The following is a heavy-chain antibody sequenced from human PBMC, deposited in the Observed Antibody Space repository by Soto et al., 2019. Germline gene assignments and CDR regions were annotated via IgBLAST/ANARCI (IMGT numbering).Heavy chain of an antibody. D-gene: IGHD6-13*01. J-gene: IGHJ3*02. V-gene: IGHV1-24*01. CDR3: ATPDYSSTGHAFDI. CDR1: GYTLTELS. CDR2: FDPEDGET. Sequence: ASVKVSCKVSGYTLTELSMHWVRQAPGKGLEWMGGFDPEDGETIYAQKFQGRVTMTEDTSTDTAYMELSSLRSEDTAAYYCATPDYSSTGHAFDIWGQGTMVTVSS.